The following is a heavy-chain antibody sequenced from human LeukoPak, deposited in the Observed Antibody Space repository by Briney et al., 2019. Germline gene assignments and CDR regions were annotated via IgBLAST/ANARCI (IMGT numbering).Heavy chain of an antibody. CDR1: GFTFSSYA. V-gene: IGHV3-23*01. J-gene: IGHJ3*02. CDR3: AKDLRISWLWGAFDI. Sequence: GGSLRLSCAASGFTFSSYAMSWVRQAPGKGLEWVSAISGSGGSTYYADSVKGRFTISRDNSKNTLYLQMNSLRAEDTAVYYCAKDLRISWLWGAFDIWGEGTMVGVCS. D-gene: IGHD5-12*01. CDR2: ISGSGGST.